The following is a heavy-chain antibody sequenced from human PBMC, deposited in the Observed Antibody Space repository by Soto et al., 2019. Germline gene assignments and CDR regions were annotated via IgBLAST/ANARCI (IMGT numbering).Heavy chain of an antibody. Sequence: QVQLVQSGAEVKKPGASVKVSCKASGYTFNSYVLHWVRQAPGQRLEWMGWINAGNGKTKYSQKLQGRLTFARDTSASTAYMELSSLRSEDTAVYYRARDNVGGERPRGEVEDGGEGALVTVSS. D-gene: IGHD3-10*01. J-gene: IGHJ4*02. V-gene: IGHV1-3*01. CDR2: INAGNGKT. CDR1: GYTFNSYV. CDR3: ARDNVGGERPRGEVED.